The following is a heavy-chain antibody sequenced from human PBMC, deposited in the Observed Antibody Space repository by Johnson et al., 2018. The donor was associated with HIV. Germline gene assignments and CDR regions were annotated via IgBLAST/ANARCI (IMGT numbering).Heavy chain of an antibody. CDR3: TSTIRFLEWLYAFDI. CDR1: GFTFGDYA. Sequence: EVQLVESGGGLVQPGRSLRLSCTASGFTFGDYAMSWFRQAPGKGLEWVGFIRSKAYGGTTEYAASVKGRFTISRDDSKSIAYLQMNSLKTEDTAVYYCTSTIRFLEWLYAFDIWGQGTMVTVSS. V-gene: IGHV3-49*03. J-gene: IGHJ3*02. D-gene: IGHD3-3*01. CDR2: IRSKAYGGTT.